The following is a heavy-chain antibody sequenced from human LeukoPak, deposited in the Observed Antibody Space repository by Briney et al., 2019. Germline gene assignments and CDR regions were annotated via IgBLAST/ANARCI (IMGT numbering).Heavy chain of an antibody. Sequence: GGSLILSCAASGFTFSSYNMNWVRQAPGKGLEWVSSITTSSYIYYADSVKGRFTISRDNAKNSLSLQMNSLRAEDTAVYYCARDREYVPDFWGQGTLVTVSS. V-gene: IGHV3-21*01. J-gene: IGHJ4*02. CDR3: ARDREYVPDF. CDR1: GFTFSSYN. D-gene: IGHD2-2*01. CDR2: ITTSSYI.